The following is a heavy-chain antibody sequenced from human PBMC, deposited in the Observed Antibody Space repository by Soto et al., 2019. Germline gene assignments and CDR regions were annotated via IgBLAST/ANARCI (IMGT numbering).Heavy chain of an antibody. CDR1: GFTFSSYS. Sequence: GGSLRLSCAASGFTFSSYSMNWVRQAPGKGLEWVSSISSSSSYIYYADSVKGRFTISIDTAKNSLYLQMNSLRAEDTAVYYCARDRATAGTRSPIDYWGQGTLVTVSS. J-gene: IGHJ4*02. CDR2: ISSSSSYI. D-gene: IGHD6-13*01. V-gene: IGHV3-21*01. CDR3: ARDRATAGTRSPIDY.